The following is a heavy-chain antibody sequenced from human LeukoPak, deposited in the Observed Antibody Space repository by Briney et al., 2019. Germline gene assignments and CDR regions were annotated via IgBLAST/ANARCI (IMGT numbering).Heavy chain of an antibody. CDR1: GFTFSSYG. Sequence: GRSLRLSCAAPGFTFSSYGMHWVRQAPGKGLEWVAVISYDGSNKYYADSVKGRFTISRDNSKNTLYLQMNSLRAEDTAVYYCAKDRGYSYGGDFDYWGQGTLVTVSS. CDR3: AKDRGYSYGGDFDY. V-gene: IGHV3-30*18. J-gene: IGHJ4*02. D-gene: IGHD5-18*01. CDR2: ISYDGSNK.